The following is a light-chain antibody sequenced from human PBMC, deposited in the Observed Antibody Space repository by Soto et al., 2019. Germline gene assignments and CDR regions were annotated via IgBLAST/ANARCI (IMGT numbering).Light chain of an antibody. J-gene: IGLJ1*01. CDR3: CSSTGSYTVV. CDR2: DVS. V-gene: IGLV2-11*01. CDR1: SSDVGGYNY. Sequence: SVLTQPRSVSGSPGQSVTISCTGTSSDVGGYNYVSWYQQHPGKAPRLIIYDVSQRPSGVPDRFSGSKSGNTASLTISGLQAEDEPDSSCCSSTGSYTVVCGTATKVTVL.